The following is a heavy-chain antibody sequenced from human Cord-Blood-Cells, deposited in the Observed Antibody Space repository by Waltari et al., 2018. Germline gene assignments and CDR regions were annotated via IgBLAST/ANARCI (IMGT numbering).Heavy chain of an antibody. D-gene: IGHD1-26*01. CDR1: GGTFSSYA. Sequence: QVQLVQSGPEVKKPGSSVKVSCKASGGTFSSYAISWVRQAPGQGLEWMGGIIPIFGTANYAQKFQGRVTSTADESTSTAYMELSSLRSEDTAVYYCAREVGALVRFAFDIWGQGTMVTVSS. V-gene: IGHV1-69*01. J-gene: IGHJ3*02. CDR2: IIPIFGTA. CDR3: AREVGALVRFAFDI.